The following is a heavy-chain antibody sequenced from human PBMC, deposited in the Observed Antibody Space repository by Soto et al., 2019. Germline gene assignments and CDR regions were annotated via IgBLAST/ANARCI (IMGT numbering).Heavy chain of an antibody. Sequence: GASVKVSCKASGYTFTGYYMHWVRQAPGQGLEWMGWINPNSGGTNYAQEFQGRVTMTRDTSISTAYMELSRLRSDDTAVYYCATQKTHYDILTGYSNWGQGTLVTVS. J-gene: IGHJ4*02. CDR1: GYTFTGYY. V-gene: IGHV1-2*02. CDR3: ATQKTHYDILTGYSN. CDR2: INPNSGGT. D-gene: IGHD3-9*01.